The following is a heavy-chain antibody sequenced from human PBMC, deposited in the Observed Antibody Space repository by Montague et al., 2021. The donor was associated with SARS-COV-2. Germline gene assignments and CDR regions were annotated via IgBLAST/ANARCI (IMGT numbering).Heavy chain of an antibody. CDR3: ARYEGYYDILTGYSTPYYYYGMDV. D-gene: IGHD3-9*01. Sequence: TLSLTCTVSGGSISSGGYCWSWIRQHPGKGLEWIGYIYYSGSTYYNPSLKSRVTISVDTSKNQFSLKLSSVTAADTAVYYCARYEGYYDILTGYSTPYYYYGMDVWGQGTTVTVSS. J-gene: IGHJ6*02. CDR1: GGSISSGGYC. V-gene: IGHV4-31*03. CDR2: IYYSGST.